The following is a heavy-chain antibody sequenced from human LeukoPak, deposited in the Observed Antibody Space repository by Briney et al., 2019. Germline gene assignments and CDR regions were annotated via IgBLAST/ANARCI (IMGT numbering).Heavy chain of an antibody. V-gene: IGHV1-2*02. D-gene: IGHD5-24*01. J-gene: IGHJ3*01. CDR2: INPNSGGT. CDR1: GYTFTGYY. CDR3: ARDDGYSSENAFDV. Sequence: GASVKVSCKASGYTFTGYYMHWVRQAPGQGLEWMGWINPNSGGTNYAQKFQGRVTMTRDTSISTAYMELSRLRSDDTAVYYCARDDGYSSENAFDVWGQGTMVTVSS.